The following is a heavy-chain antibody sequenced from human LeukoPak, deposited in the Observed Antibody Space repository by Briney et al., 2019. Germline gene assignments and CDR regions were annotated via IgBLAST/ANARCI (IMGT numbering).Heavy chain of an antibody. J-gene: IGHJ6*04. CDR2: IGSSGSTM. Sequence: PGTSPRLSCAASGFTFNNFAMHWVRQAPGKGLEWVSYIGSSGSTMYYADSVKGRFTISRDNAKNSLYLQMSGLRAEDTAVYYCARDGADSSDWHNYGMDVWGKGTTVTVSS. V-gene: IGHV3-48*03. CDR1: GFTFNNFA. D-gene: IGHD6-25*01. CDR3: ARDGADSSDWHNYGMDV.